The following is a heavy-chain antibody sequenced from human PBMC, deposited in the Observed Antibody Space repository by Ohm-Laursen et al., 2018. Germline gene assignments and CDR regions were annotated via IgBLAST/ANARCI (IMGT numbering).Heavy chain of an antibody. D-gene: IGHD1-26*01. V-gene: IGHV4-4*07. J-gene: IGHJ4*02. CDR2: IYSSGNT. Sequence: SETLSLTCTVSGESISGYYWNWIRLPAGKGLEWIGRIYSSGNTIYNPSLKSRVTISVDTSKNQFSLKLSSVTAADTAVYYCARTDKVGAHLVWGQGTLVTVSS. CDR1: GESISGYY. CDR3: ARTDKVGAHLV.